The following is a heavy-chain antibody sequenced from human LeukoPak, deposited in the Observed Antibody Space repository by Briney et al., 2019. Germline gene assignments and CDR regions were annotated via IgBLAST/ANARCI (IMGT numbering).Heavy chain of an antibody. J-gene: IGHJ4*02. CDR2: IYYSGRT. CDR3: TALVGSSSFISFDY. V-gene: IGHV4-39*01. CDR1: GGSISSSSYY. Sequence: PSETLSLTCTVSGGSISSSSYYWGWIRQPPGKGLEWIGSIYYSGRTYYNPSLKSRVTISVDTSKNQFSLKLSSVTAADTAVYYCTALVGSSSFISFDYWGQGTLVTVSS. D-gene: IGHD6-6*01.